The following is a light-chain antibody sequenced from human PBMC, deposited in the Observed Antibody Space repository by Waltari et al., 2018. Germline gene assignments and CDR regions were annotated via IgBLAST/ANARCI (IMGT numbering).Light chain of an antibody. J-gene: IGLJ2*01. Sequence: QSMLTQPPSGSGPPGQRVTISCSGSRSNIGSNPVNWYQQLPRTAPKLVIFSNNERPSGVPDRFSASKSGTSASLAISGLQSEDEANYYCATWDDTLKGPVFGGGTKLIVL. CDR1: RSNIGSNP. CDR2: SNN. CDR3: ATWDDTLKGPV. V-gene: IGLV1-44*01.